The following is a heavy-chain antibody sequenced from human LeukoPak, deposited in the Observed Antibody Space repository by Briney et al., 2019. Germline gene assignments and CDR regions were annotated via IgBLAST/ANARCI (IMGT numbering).Heavy chain of an antibody. Sequence: PSETLSLTCTASGGSIRSYYWSWIRQPPGKGLEWIGYIYYSGSTYYNPSLKSRVTIPVDTSKNQFSLKLSSVTAADTAVYYCARAKAVAGPEYGYNWFDPWGQGTLVTVSS. V-gene: IGHV4-59*08. CDR1: GGSIRSYY. D-gene: IGHD6-19*01. CDR2: IYYSGST. CDR3: ARAKAVAGPEYGYNWFDP. J-gene: IGHJ5*02.